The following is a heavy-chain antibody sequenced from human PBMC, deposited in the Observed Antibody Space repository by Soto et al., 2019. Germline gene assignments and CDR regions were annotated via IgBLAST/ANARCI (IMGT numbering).Heavy chain of an antibody. CDR1: GFTFSSYA. J-gene: IGHJ3*01. Sequence: EVQLLESGGDLVQPGGSLRLTCAASGFTFSSYAMSWVRQAPGKGLEWVSTLSGSGVTTYYADSVKGRITISRDNSKNPMSLQMNSLRAEDTAVYYCAKVILNPFSGHGYAYDAFDLWGRGTLVTVSS. CDR3: AKVILNPFSGHGYAYDAFDL. CDR2: LSGSGVTT. V-gene: IGHV3-23*01. D-gene: IGHD5-12*01.